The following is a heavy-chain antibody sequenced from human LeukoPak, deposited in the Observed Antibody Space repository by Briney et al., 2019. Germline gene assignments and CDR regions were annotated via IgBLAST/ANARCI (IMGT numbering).Heavy chain of an antibody. J-gene: IGHJ6*03. D-gene: IGHD3-10*01. CDR3: ARAGDYYGSGSYYSLYYYYMDV. Sequence: GGSLRLSCAASGFTFSSYSMNWVRQAPGKGLEWASYISSSSSTIYYADSVKGRFTISRDNAKNSLYLQMNSLRAEDTAVYYCARAGDYYGSGSYYSLYYYYMDVWGKGTTVTISS. CDR1: GFTFSSYS. V-gene: IGHV3-48*01. CDR2: ISSSSSTI.